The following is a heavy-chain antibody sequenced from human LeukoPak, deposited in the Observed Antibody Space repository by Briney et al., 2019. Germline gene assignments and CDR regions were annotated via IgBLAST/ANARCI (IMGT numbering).Heavy chain of an antibody. Sequence: ASVKVSCKASGYAFTGYYMHWVRQAPGQGLEWMGWINPNDGGTNYAQKFHGRVTMTRDTSISTAYMELSRLRSDDTAVYYCARGYCSGGDCYENDYWGQGTLVTVSS. J-gene: IGHJ4*02. V-gene: IGHV1-2*02. D-gene: IGHD2-21*02. CDR2: INPNDGGT. CDR1: GYAFTGYY. CDR3: ARGYCSGGDCYENDY.